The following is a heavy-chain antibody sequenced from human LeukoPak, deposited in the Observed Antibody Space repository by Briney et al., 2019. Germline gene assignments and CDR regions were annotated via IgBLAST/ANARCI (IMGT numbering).Heavy chain of an antibody. CDR1: GGSISSGDYY. Sequence: SETLSLTCTVSGGSISSGDYYWSWIRQPPGKGLEWIGYIYYSGSTYYNPSHKSRVTISVDTSKNQFSLKLSSVTAADTAVYYCARGEYSSPLGWFDPWGQGTLVTVSS. J-gene: IGHJ5*02. V-gene: IGHV4-30-4*01. CDR3: ARGEYSSPLGWFDP. CDR2: IYYSGST. D-gene: IGHD6-6*01.